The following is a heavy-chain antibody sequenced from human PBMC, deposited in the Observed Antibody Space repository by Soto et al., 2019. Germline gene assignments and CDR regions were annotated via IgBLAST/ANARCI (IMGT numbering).Heavy chain of an antibody. D-gene: IGHD3-10*01. CDR1: GFTFSSYG. V-gene: IGHV3-30*03. CDR3: ARSPIWFGEVTPLGY. CDR2: ISYDGSNK. J-gene: IGHJ4*02. Sequence: QVQLVESWGGVVQPGRSLRLSCAASGFTFSSYGMHWVRQAPGKGLEWVAVISYDGSNKYYADSVKGRFTISRDNSKNTLYLQMNSLRAEDTAVYYCARSPIWFGEVTPLGYWGQGTLVTVSS.